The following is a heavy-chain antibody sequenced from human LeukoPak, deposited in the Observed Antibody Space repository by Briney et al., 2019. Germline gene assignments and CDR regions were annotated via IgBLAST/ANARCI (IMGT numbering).Heavy chain of an antibody. D-gene: IGHD2-15*01. CDR3: TTDVHIVVVVAATGIDP. CDR1: GFTFSNAW. Sequence: GGSLRLSCAASGFTFSNAWMSWVRQAPGKGLEWVGRIKSKTDGGTTDYAALVKGRFTISRDDSKNTLYLQMNSLKTEDTAVYYCTTDVHIVVVVAATGIDPWGQGTLVTVSS. CDR2: IKSKTDGGTT. J-gene: IGHJ5*02. V-gene: IGHV3-15*01.